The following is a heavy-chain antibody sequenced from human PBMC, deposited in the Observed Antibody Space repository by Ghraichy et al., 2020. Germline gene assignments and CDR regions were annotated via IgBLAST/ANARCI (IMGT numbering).Heavy chain of an antibody. Sequence: GGSLRLSCEVSGFTFSSYAMNWVRQAPGKGLEWVSVMSGSGGSIFYADSVKGRFTISRDNSKNTLFLEMNSLRAEDTAVYYCAKGTTVFGVVNNWFDSWGQGTLVTVSS. CDR3: AKGTTVFGVVNNWFDS. CDR1: GFTFSSYA. D-gene: IGHD3-3*01. CDR2: MSGSGGSI. V-gene: IGHV3-23*01. J-gene: IGHJ5*01.